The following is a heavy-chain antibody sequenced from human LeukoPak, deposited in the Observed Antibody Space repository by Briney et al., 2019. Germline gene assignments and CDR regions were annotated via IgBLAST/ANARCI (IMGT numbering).Heavy chain of an antibody. V-gene: IGHV3-48*04. Sequence: GGSLRLSCAASGFTFSSFSMNWVRQTPGKGLEWVSYISTSSDTIYYADSVKGRFSVSSDNAKNSLYLQMDSLRAEDTAVYYCVRGGMDHWGQGALVTVSS. CDR1: GFTFSSFS. J-gene: IGHJ4*02. CDR3: VRGGMDH. D-gene: IGHD5-12*01. CDR2: ISTSSDTI.